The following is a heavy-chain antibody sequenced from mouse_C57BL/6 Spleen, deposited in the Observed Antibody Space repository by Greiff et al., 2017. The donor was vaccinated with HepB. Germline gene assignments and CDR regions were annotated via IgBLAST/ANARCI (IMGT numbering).Heavy chain of an antibody. CDR2: IYPGDGDT. CDR1: GYAFSSSW. V-gene: IGHV1-82*01. D-gene: IGHD2-3*01. CDR3: APDGYYAFDV. Sequence: QQSGPELVKPGASVKISCKASGYAFSSSWMNWVKQRPGKGLEWIGRIYPGDGDTNYNGKFKGKATLTADKSSSTAYMQLSSLTSEDSAVYFCAPDGYYAFDVWGTGTTVTVSS. J-gene: IGHJ1*03.